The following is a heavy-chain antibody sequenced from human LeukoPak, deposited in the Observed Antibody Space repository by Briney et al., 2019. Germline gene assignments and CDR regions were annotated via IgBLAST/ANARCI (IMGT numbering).Heavy chain of an antibody. V-gene: IGHV6-1*01. J-gene: IGHJ4*02. CDR3: ARDVSWRIDY. D-gene: IGHD6-13*01. Sequence: SQTLSLTCAISGDNVSSNIAAWNWIRQSPSRGLEWLGRTYYRSRWYYDYALSVRSRITINPDTSKNQFSLQLNSVTAEDTAVYYCARDVSWRIDYWGQGTLVTVSS. CDR2: TYYRSRWYY. CDR1: GDNVSSNIAA.